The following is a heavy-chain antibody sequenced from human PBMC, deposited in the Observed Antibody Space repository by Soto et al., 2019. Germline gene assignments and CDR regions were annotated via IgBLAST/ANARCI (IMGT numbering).Heavy chain of an antibody. V-gene: IGHV3-30*18. Sequence: GGSLRLSCAASGFTFSSYGMHWVRQAPGKGLEWVAVISYDGRNKYYADAVKGRFTISRDNSKNTLYLQMSSLRAEDTAVYYCVKDGSSGWPYFYDMDVWGKGTTVTVS. J-gene: IGHJ6*04. CDR3: VKDGSSGWPYFYDMDV. CDR2: ISYDGRNK. D-gene: IGHD6-19*01. CDR1: GFTFSSYG.